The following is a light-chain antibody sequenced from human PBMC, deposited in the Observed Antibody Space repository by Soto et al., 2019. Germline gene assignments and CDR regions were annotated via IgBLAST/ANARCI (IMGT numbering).Light chain of an antibody. Sequence: SVVTQPTSASGTPGQRVTISCSGSTSNIGSNYVYWYQQLPRTAPKLLIYRNNQRPSGVPDRFSASKSGTSASLAISGLRSEDEADYYCAAWDDGLSVWVFGGGTKLTVL. J-gene: IGLJ3*02. CDR1: TSNIGSNY. CDR2: RNN. V-gene: IGLV1-47*01. CDR3: AAWDDGLSVWV.